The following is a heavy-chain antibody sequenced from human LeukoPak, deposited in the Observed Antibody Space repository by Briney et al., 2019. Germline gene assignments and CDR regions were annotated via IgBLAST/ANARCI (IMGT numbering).Heavy chain of an antibody. V-gene: IGHV3-33*01. CDR3: ARDSFTTNHRVDIEDY. J-gene: IGHJ4*02. CDR1: GFTFSSYA. D-gene: IGHD2-15*01. CDR2: IWYDGSNK. Sequence: GGSLRLSCAASGFTFSSYAMHWVRQAPGKGLEWVAFIWYDGSNKDYTDSVKGRFTISRDNAKNSLYLQMNSLRAEDTAVYYCARDSFTTNHRVDIEDYWGQGTLVTVSS.